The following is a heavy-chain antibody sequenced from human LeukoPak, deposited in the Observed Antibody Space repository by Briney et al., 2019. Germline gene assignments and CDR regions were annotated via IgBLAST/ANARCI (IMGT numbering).Heavy chain of an antibody. CDR1: GGSISSYY. V-gene: IGHV4-59*01. D-gene: IGHD3-22*01. J-gene: IGHJ4*02. CDR3: ARDLRYDSSGWAFDY. Sequence: SETLSLTCTVSGGSISSYYWSWIRQPPGKGLEWIGYIYYSGSTSYKPSLKSRVTISVDTSKNQFSLKLRSVTAADTAVYYCARDLRYDSSGWAFDYWGQGTLVTVSS. CDR2: IYYSGST.